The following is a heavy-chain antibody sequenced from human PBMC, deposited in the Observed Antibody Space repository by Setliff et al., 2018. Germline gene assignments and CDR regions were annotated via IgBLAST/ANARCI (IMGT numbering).Heavy chain of an antibody. D-gene: IGHD3-22*01. CDR1: GGSFSGYY. J-gene: IGHJ4*02. CDR3: ARARDTSGYFQYYFDF. Sequence: SQTLSLTCAVYGGSFSGYYWSWIRQPPGKRLEWIGEIIHSGSTNYNPSLKSRVTMSVDTSKNQFSLKLSSVTAADTAVYYCARARDTSGYFQYYFDFWGQGTLVTVSS. CDR2: IIHSGST. V-gene: IGHV4-34*12.